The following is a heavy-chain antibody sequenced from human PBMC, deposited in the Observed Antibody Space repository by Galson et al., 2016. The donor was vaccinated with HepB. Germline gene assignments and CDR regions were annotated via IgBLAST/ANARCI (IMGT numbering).Heavy chain of an antibody. J-gene: IGHJ5*02. Sequence: SLRLSCAASGFTSSTYWVNWVRQAPGKGLEWVASIKQGGSHKFSVDSVKGRFTISRDDSKNSLYLQMNSLRADDTAVYYCAGGTYTNWFDAWGQGTLVTVSS. V-gene: IGHV3-7*03. D-gene: IGHD3-16*01. CDR1: GFTSSTYW. CDR3: AGGTYTNWFDA. CDR2: IKQGGSHK.